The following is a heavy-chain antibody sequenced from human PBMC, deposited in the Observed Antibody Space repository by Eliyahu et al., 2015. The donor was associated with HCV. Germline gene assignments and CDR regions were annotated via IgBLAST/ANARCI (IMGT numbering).Heavy chain of an antibody. CDR1: GFXFKNYA. D-gene: IGHD2-21*02. J-gene: IGHJ4*02. CDR2: IWFNEINK. Sequence: QVQLVESGGGVVQPGRSLXLSCAAXGFXFKNYAIHWVRQAPGKGLEWVAVIWFNEINKYYAEFVKGRFTISRDNSQNTVFLQMNSLRGEDTSVYYCARGSFGDSSGHVDYWGQGTLVTVSS. V-gene: IGHV3-33*01. CDR3: ARGSFGDSSGHVDY.